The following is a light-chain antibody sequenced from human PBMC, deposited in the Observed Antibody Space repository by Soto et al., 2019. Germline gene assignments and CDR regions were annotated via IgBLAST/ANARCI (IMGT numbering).Light chain of an antibody. V-gene: IGKV3-15*01. CDR1: QSVGSN. Sequence: EIVMTQSPVTLSVSPGERATLSCRASQSVGSNLAWYQQKPGQAPRLLIYGASTRATGIPARFSGSGSGTEFTLTISSLQSEDFAVYYCQRYNNWPRTFGQGTKVEIK. J-gene: IGKJ1*01. CDR2: GAS. CDR3: QRYNNWPRT.